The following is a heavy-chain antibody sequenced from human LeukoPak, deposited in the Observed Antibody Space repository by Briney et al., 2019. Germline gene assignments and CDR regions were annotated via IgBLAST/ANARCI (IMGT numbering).Heavy chain of an antibody. D-gene: IGHD2-2*01. CDR3: ARDRKTPAYCSSTSRFNWFDP. V-gene: IGHV1-3*01. CDR1: GYTFTSYA. J-gene: IGHJ5*02. Sequence: ASVKVSCKASGYTFTSYAMHWVRQAPGQRLEWMGWINAGNGNTKYSQKFQGIVTITRDTSASTAYMELSSLRSEDTAVYYCARDRKTPAYCSSTSRFNWFDPWGQGTLVTVSS. CDR2: INAGNGNT.